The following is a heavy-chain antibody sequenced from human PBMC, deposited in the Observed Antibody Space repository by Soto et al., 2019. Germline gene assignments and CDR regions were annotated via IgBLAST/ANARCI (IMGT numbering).Heavy chain of an antibody. CDR1: GFTVSSNY. V-gene: IGHV3-53*01. Sequence: LGGSLRLSCAASGFTVSSNYMSWVRQAPGKGLEWVSVIYSGGSTYYADSVKGRFAISRDNSKNTLYLQMNSLRAEDTAVYYCARSGLSYYGSGSYLYPDAFDIWGQGTMVTVSS. CDR3: ARSGLSYYGSGSYLYPDAFDI. J-gene: IGHJ3*02. D-gene: IGHD3-10*01. CDR2: IYSGGST.